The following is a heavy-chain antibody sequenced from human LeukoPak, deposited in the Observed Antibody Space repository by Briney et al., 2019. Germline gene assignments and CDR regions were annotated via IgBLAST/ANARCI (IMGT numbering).Heavy chain of an antibody. Sequence: GGSLRLSCAASGFTFSDYYMSWIRQSPGKGLEWVSYISSGGSAIYYADSVKGRFTISRDNAKNSLYLQMNSLRAEDTAVYYCAELGITMIGGVWGKGTTVTISS. V-gene: IGHV3-11*04. CDR1: GFTFSDYY. CDR3: AELGITMIGGV. CDR2: ISSGGSAI. D-gene: IGHD3-10*02. J-gene: IGHJ6*04.